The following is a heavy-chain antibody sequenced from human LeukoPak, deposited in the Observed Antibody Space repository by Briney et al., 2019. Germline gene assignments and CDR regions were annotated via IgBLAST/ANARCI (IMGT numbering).Heavy chain of an antibody. D-gene: IGHD3-3*01. Sequence: SGGSLRLSCAASGFTFSSYSMNWVRQAPGKGLEWVSSISSSSSYIYYADSVKGRFTISRDNAKNSLYLQMNSLRAEDTAVYYCARETGGNGSIFGVDYYYYMDVWGKGTTATVSS. V-gene: IGHV3-21*01. CDR2: ISSSSSYI. CDR1: GFTFSSYS. CDR3: ARETGGNGSIFGVDYYYYMDV. J-gene: IGHJ6*03.